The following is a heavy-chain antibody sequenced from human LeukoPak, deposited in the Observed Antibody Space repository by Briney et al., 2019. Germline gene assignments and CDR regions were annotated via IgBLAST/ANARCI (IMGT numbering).Heavy chain of an antibody. J-gene: IGHJ4*02. CDR3: AREVPMYSSGWRPFDY. D-gene: IGHD6-19*01. CDR2: ISHSGST. V-gene: IGHV4-34*01. Sequence: SETLSLTCAVYGGSFSGYYWSWIRQPPGKGLEWIGEISHSGSTNYNPSLKSRVTISVDTSKNQFSLKLSSVTAADTAVYYCAREVPMYSSGWRPFDYWGQGTLVTVSS. CDR1: GGSFSGYY.